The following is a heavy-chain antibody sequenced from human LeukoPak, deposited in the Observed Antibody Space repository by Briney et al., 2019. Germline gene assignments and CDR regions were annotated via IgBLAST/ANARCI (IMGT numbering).Heavy chain of an antibody. D-gene: IGHD1-7*01. CDR2: IYTSGST. CDR3: ARDEFRTGTTKYYYYMDV. CDR1: GGSISSYY. Sequence: SETLSLTCTVSGGSISSYYWSWIRQPAGKGLEWIGRIYTSGSTNYNPSLKSRVTMSVDTSKNQFSLKLSSVTAADTAVYYYARDEFRTGTTKYYYYMDVWGKGTTVTVSS. J-gene: IGHJ6*03. V-gene: IGHV4-4*07.